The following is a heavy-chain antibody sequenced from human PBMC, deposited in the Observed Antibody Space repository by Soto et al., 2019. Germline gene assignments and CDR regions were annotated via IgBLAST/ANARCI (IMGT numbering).Heavy chain of an antibody. CDR2: IVTAGDP. V-gene: IGHV3-13*05. J-gene: IGHJ4*02. CDR1: GFTFSSYG. CDR3: ARSQGGDYSFDY. D-gene: IGHD4-17*01. Sequence: PXGSLTLACPAAGFTFSSYGMHWVRQATGKGLEWVSAIVTAGDPYYPGSVKGRFTISRENAKNSLYLQMNSLRAGDTAVYYCARSQGGDYSFDYWGQGTLVTVSS.